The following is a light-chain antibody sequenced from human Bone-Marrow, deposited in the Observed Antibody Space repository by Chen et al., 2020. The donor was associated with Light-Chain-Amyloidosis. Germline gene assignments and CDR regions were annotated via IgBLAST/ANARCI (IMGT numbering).Light chain of an antibody. Sequence: SYELTQPPSVSVSPGQTARLPCSGDDLPTKYAYWYRQKPGQAPVLVIHRDTERPSGISERFSGSSSGTTATLTISGVQAEDEADYHCQSADSSGTYEVIFGGGTKLTVL. CDR3: QSADSSGTYEVI. CDR2: RDT. CDR1: DLPTKY. V-gene: IGLV3-25*03. J-gene: IGLJ2*01.